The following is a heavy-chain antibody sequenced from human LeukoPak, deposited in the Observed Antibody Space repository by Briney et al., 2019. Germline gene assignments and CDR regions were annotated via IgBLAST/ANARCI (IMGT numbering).Heavy chain of an antibody. D-gene: IGHD5-12*01. J-gene: IGHJ4*02. CDR1: GFTFSSYG. CDR2: ISYDGSNK. CDR3: AKDHGYSGYDLSFPEHYFDY. V-gene: IGHV3-30*18. Sequence: GGSLRLSCAASGFTFSSYGMHWVRQAPGKGLEWVAVISYDGSNKYYADSVKGRFTISRDNSKNTLYLQMNSLRAEDTAVYYCAKDHGYSGYDLSFPEHYFDYWGQGTLVTVSS.